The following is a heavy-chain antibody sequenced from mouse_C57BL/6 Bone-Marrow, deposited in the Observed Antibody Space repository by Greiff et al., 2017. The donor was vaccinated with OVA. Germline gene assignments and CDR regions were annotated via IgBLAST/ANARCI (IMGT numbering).Heavy chain of an antibody. CDR1: GYTFTSYG. D-gene: IGHD1-1*01. V-gene: IGHV1-81*01. CDR3: ARFMTTVDAIDY. J-gene: IGHJ4*01. CDR2: IYPRSGNT. Sequence: VKLMESGAELARPGASVKLSCTASGYTFTSYGISWVQQRTGPGLEWIGEIYPRSGNTYYNETFKGKATLTADKSYSTAYMELRSLTSEDSAVYFCARFMTTVDAIDYWWQGTAVTVSS.